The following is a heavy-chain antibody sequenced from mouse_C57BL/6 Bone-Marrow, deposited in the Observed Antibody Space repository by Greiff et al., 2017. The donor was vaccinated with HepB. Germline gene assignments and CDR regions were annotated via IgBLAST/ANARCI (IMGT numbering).Heavy chain of an antibody. CDR2: MDPENGDT. Sequence: VQLQQSGAELVRPGASVKLSCTASGFNIKDDYMHWVKQRPEQGLEWIGWMDPENGDTEYASKFQGKATITADTSSNTAYLQLSSLTSEDTAVYYCTTLGSNGTIYYAMDYWGQGTSVTVSS. CDR3: TTLGSNGTIYYAMDY. D-gene: IGHD2-5*01. V-gene: IGHV14-4*01. J-gene: IGHJ4*01. CDR1: GFNIKDDY.